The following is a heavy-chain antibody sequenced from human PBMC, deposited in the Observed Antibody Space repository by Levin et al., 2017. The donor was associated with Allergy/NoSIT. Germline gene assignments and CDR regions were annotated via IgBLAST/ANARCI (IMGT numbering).Heavy chain of an antibody. CDR1: GFSLTSSGMG. CDR2: IYWDDDK. D-gene: IGHD3-22*01. V-gene: IGHV2-5*02. Sequence: SGPTLVKPTQTLTLTCTFSGFSLTSSGMGVGWVRQPPGKALEWLALIYWDDDKYYSPSLKRRLTITKDTSKNQVVLTMTNMDPVDTATYYCAHAYYYDSMPRYFDYWGQGTLVTVSS. J-gene: IGHJ4*02. CDR3: AHAYYYDSMPRYFDY.